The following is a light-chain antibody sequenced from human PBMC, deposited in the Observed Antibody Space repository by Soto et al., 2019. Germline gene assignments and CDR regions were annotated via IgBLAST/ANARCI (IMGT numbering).Light chain of an antibody. CDR1: SSDVGGYIL. CDR2: EGS. CDR3: CSYVGGDTYLI. Sequence: QSVLTQPASVSGSPGQSITISCTGTSSDVGGYILVSWYQQEPGKAPKLMIYEGSKRPSGVSNRFSGSKSGNTASLTISGLQAEYEAHYYCCSYVGGDTYLIFGGGTKLTVL. J-gene: IGLJ2*01. V-gene: IGLV2-23*01.